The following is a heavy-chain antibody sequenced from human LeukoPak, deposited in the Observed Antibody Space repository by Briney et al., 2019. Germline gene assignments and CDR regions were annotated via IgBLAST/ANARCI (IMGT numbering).Heavy chain of an antibody. D-gene: IGHD6-13*01. CDR1: GGTFSSYA. CDR3: ARGSSWGEFDY. J-gene: IGHJ4*02. V-gene: IGHV1-69*04. Sequence: ASVKVSCKGSGGTFSSYAISWVRQAPGQGLEWMGRIIPILGIANYAQKFQGRVTITADKSTSTAYMELSSLRSEDTAVYYCARGSSWGEFDYWGQGTLVTVSS. CDR2: IIPILGIA.